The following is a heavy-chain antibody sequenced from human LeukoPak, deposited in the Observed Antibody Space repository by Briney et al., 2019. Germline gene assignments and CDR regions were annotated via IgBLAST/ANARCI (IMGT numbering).Heavy chain of an antibody. CDR3: AESRRIFGVVIGIYYFDY. J-gene: IGHJ4*02. CDR2: IYYSGST. V-gene: IGHV4-39*01. D-gene: IGHD3-3*01. CDR1: GGSISSSSYY. Sequence: SETLSLTCTVSGGSISSSSYYWGWIRQPPGKGLEWIGSIYYSGSTYYNPSLKSRVTISVDTSKNQFSLKLSSVTAADTAVYYCAESRRIFGVVIGIYYFDYWGQGTLVTVSS.